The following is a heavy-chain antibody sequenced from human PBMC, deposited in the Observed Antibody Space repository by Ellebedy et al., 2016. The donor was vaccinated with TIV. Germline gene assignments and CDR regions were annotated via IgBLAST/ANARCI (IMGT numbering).Heavy chain of an antibody. CDR3: ARDDALDGGFLDS. CDR2: VSGSGGTT. D-gene: IGHD3-16*01. V-gene: IGHV3-23*01. Sequence: GESLKISCAASGFTFSSYAMSWVRQAPGKGLEWVSAVSGSGGTTYYADSVRGRFTISRDSSKNTLFLQMHSLRAEDTAVYYCARDDALDGGFLDSWGQGTLVTVSS. CDR1: GFTFSSYA. J-gene: IGHJ4*02.